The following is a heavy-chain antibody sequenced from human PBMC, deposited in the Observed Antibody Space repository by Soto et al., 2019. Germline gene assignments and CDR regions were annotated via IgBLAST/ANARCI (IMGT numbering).Heavy chain of an antibody. D-gene: IGHD3-10*01. CDR2: MNPNSGNT. J-gene: IGHJ4*02. CDR3: ARGQHYYGSGSYYDLFDY. CDR1: GYTFTSYD. Sequence: QVQLVQSGAEVKKPGASVKVSCKASGYTFTSYDINWVRQATGQGLEWMGWMNPNSGNTGYAQKFQGRVTMTRNTSISTAYMELSSLRSEDTAVYYCARGQHYYGSGSYYDLFDYWGQGTLVTVSS. V-gene: IGHV1-8*01.